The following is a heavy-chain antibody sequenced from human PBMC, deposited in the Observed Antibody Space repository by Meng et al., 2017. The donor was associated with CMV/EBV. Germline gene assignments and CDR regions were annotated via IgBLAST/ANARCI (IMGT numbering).Heavy chain of an antibody. CDR3: ATGLWFEE. D-gene: IGHD3-10*01. CDR2: IYYNGNT. CDR1: GGSIISNNYY. J-gene: IGHJ4*02. V-gene: IGHV4-39*07. Sequence: GSLRLSCTVSGGSIISNNYYWGWIRQPPGKGLEWIATIYYNGNTYYSPSLKSRVTISLDTSKNQLSLKLNSVTAADTAVYYCATGLWFEEWGQGTLVTVSS.